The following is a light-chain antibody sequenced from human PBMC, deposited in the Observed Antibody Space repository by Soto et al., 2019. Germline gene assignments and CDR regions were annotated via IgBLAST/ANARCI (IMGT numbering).Light chain of an antibody. CDR2: GAS. V-gene: IGKV3-15*01. CDR1: QSVITN. J-gene: IGKJ1*01. Sequence: EIVMTQSPATLSVSPGDRATLSCRARQSVITNLAWYQQKPGQAPRLLIYGASTRATGVPARFSGSGSGTDFTLTISRLEPEDFEVYYCQQYGSLSWTFGQGTKVDIK. CDR3: QQYGSLSWT.